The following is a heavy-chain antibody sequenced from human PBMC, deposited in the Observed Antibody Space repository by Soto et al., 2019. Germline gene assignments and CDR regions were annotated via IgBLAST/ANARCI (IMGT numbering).Heavy chain of an antibody. CDR2: INSTGTIK. Sequence: GGSLRLSCAASGFTFSTYSMNWVHQAPGKGLEWVAYINSTGTIKYYGGSVKGRFTISRDNAKNSLYLQMNSLRAEDTALYYCARMSSSISPGCWGQGTLVTVSS. J-gene: IGHJ4*02. V-gene: IGHV3-48*01. D-gene: IGHD3-3*02. CDR3: ARMSSSISPGC. CDR1: GFTFSTYS.